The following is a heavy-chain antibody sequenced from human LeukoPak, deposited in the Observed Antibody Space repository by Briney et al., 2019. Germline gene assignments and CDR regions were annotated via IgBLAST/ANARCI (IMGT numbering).Heavy chain of an antibody. CDR2: INSDGSST. D-gene: IGHD3-10*01. V-gene: IGHV3-74*01. CDR3: ARAITMVRGVIDY. Sequence: PGGSLRLSCAASGFTFSSYWMHWVRQAPGKGLVWVSRINSDGSSTSYADSVKGRFTISRDNAKNTLYLQMNSLRAEDTAVYYCARAITMVRGVIDYWGQGTLVTVSS. CDR1: GFTFSSYW. J-gene: IGHJ4*02.